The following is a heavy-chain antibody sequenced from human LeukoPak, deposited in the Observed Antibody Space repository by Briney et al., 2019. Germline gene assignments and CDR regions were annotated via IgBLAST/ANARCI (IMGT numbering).Heavy chain of an antibody. J-gene: IGHJ4*02. CDR2: IKQDGSEK. D-gene: IGHD6-19*01. Sequence: PGGSLRLSCAASGFTFSSYAMHWVRQAPGKGLEWVANIKQDGSEKYYVDSVKGRFTISRDNAKNSLYLQMNSLRAEDTAVYYCARDLSSGWYKATTDWGQGTLVTVSS. CDR3: ARDLSSGWYKATTD. V-gene: IGHV3-7*01. CDR1: GFTFSSYA.